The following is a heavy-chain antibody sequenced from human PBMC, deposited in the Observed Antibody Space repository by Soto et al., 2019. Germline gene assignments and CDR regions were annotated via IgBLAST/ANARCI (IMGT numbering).Heavy chain of an antibody. CDR1: RDSFSSNSAA. CDR2: TYYRSKWYN. D-gene: IGHD1-7*01. J-gene: IGHJ3*02. CDR3: ARAGNMYNWKYPASAFDI. Sequence: PSQTLSLTCAISRDSFSSNSAALNWIRQSPSRGLEWLGRTYYRSKWYNDYAVSVKSRITINPNTSKKQFSLQLNSVTPEDTAVYYCARAGNMYNWKYPASAFDIWGQGTMVTVSS. V-gene: IGHV6-1*01.